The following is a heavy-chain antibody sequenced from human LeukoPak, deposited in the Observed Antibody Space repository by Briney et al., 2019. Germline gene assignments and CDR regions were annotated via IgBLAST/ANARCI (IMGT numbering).Heavy chain of an antibody. V-gene: IGHV4-34*01. CDR2: INHSGST. J-gene: IGHJ4*02. Sequence: PSETPSLTCAVYGGSFSGYYWSWIRQPPGKGLERIGEINHSGSTNYNPSLKSRVTISVDTSKNQFSLKLSSVTAADTAVYYCARVHKRLRPYYFDYWGQGTLVTVSS. CDR3: ARVHKRLRPYYFDY. CDR1: GGSFSGYY. D-gene: IGHD4-17*01.